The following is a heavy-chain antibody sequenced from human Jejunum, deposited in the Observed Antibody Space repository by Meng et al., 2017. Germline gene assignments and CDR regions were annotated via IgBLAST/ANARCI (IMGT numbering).Heavy chain of an antibody. CDR2: ISGSGGNT. J-gene: IGHJ4*02. D-gene: IGHD1-26*01. CDR1: GFTFSSYA. CDR3: AKDWWELLFEF. Sequence: GESLKISCAASGFTFSSYAMSWVRQAPGKGLEWVSGISGSGGNTYYADSVKGRFTISRDKSKNTLYLQMNSLRAEDTAVYYCAKDWWELLFEFWGQGTLVTVSS. V-gene: IGHV3-23*01.